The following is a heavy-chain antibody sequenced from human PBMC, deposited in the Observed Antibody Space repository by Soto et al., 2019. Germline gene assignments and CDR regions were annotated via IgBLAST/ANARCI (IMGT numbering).Heavy chain of an antibody. V-gene: IGHV3-33*01. CDR2: IWYDGSNK. D-gene: IGHD5-18*01. CDR3: ARDREGSSYGYTHWFDP. CDR1: GFTFSSYG. Sequence: GRSLRLSCAASGFTFSSYGMHWVRQAPGKGLEWVAVIWYDGSNKYYADSVKGRFTISRDNSKNTLYLQMNSLRAEDTAVYYCARDREGSSYGYTHWFDPCGQGTLVTVSS. J-gene: IGHJ5*02.